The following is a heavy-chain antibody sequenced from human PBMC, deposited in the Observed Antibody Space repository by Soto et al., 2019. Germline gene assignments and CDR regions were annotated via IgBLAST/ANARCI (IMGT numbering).Heavy chain of an antibody. CDR1: GGSIRSYY. V-gene: IGHV4-59*01. Sequence: SETLSLTCTVSGGSIRSYYWSWIRQPPGKGLEWIGYIYYSGSTNYNPSLKSRVTISVDTSKNQFSLKLSSVTAADTAVYYCATHDYGGNAVLDYWGQGTLVTVSS. CDR3: ATHDYGGNAVLDY. CDR2: IYYSGST. J-gene: IGHJ4*02. D-gene: IGHD4-17*01.